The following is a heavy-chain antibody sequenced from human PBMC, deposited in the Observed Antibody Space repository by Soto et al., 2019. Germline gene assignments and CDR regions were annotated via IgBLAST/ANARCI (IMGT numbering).Heavy chain of an antibody. CDR1: GHTFTRYS. J-gene: IGHJ5*02. CDR3: ARDLGGSYFS. V-gene: IGHV1-3*01. Sequence: ASVKVSCKASGHTFTRYSIHWVRQAPGQRLEWMGWINAGNGNTQYSQKFQGRVTITRDTSAGTVYMELSSLRSEDTAVYFCARDLGGSYFSWGQGTLVTVSS. CDR2: INAGNGNT. D-gene: IGHD1-26*01.